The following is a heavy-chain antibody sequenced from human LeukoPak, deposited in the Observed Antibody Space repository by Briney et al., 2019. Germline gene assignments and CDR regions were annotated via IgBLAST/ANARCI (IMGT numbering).Heavy chain of an antibody. Sequence: GGSLRLSCAASGFTFSSYSMNWVRQAPGKGLEWVSYISSSSSTIYYADSVKGRFTISRDNAKSSLYLQMNSLRAEDTAVYYCARDRTYYDFWSGYYTWGQGTLVTVSS. D-gene: IGHD3-3*01. J-gene: IGHJ5*02. CDR1: GFTFSSYS. CDR2: ISSSSSTI. V-gene: IGHV3-48*01. CDR3: ARDRTYYDFWSGYYT.